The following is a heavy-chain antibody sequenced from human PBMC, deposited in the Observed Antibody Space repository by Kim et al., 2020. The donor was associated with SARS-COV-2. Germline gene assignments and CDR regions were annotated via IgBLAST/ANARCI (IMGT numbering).Heavy chain of an antibody. D-gene: IGHD2-2*01. J-gene: IGHJ6*02. Sequence: VKDRFTISRDNAKNSLYLKMNSLGAEDTAVYYCARERTSGNYFHYYGLDVWGQGTTVTVSS. V-gene: IGHV3-11*06. CDR3: ARERTSGNYFHYYGLDV.